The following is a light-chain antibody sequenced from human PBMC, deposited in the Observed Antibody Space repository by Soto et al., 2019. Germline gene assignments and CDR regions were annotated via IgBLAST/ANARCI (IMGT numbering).Light chain of an antibody. CDR3: ATWDDSLHGYV. V-gene: IGLV1-44*01. Sequence: QSVLTQPPSASGTPGQSVTISCSGSNSNIGSNKVNWYQQLPGTAPKLLIYTSNQRPSGVPDRFSGSKPGTSASLAISGLQSEDEADYYCATWDDSLHGYVFGTGTKVTVL. J-gene: IGLJ1*01. CDR1: NSNIGSNK. CDR2: TSN.